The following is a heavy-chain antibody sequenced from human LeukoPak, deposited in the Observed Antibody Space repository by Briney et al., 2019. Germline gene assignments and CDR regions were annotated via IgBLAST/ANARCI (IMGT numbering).Heavy chain of an antibody. D-gene: IGHD3-9*01. CDR2: ISSSGSTK. J-gene: IGHJ4*02. V-gene: IGHV3-48*03. Sequence: GGSLRLSCAASGFTFSSYEMNWVRQAPGKGLEWVSDISSSGSTKYYADSVKGRFTISRDNAKNSLYLQMNSLRAEDTAVYYCARTDYDILTGFDYWGQGTLVTVSS. CDR1: GFTFSSYE. CDR3: ARTDYDILTGFDY.